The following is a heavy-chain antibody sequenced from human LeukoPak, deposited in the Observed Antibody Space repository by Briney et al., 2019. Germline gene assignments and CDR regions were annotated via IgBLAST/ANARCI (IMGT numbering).Heavy chain of an antibody. CDR1: GGTFSSYA. V-gene: IGHV1-69*05. CDR2: IIPIFGTA. Sequence: SVKVSCKASGGTFSSYAISWVRQAPGQGLEWMGGIIPIFGTANYAQRFQGRVTITTDESTSTAYMELSSLRSEDTAVYYCARDLGIAVAGTGNWFDPWGQGALVTVSS. CDR3: ARDLGIAVAGTGNWFDP. J-gene: IGHJ5*02. D-gene: IGHD6-19*01.